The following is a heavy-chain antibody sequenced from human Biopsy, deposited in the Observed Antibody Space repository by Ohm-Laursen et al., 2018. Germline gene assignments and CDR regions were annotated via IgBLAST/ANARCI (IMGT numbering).Heavy chain of an antibody. V-gene: IGHV1-8*01. Sequence: VPSVSAFCQASGHSFTNYNVNWARQATGQGLEWMGWMIPNSGNTGYAQKFQGRVTMTRNTSISTAYMELNSLTSVDTAVYYCARDFNYNGGGSFNFDYWGQGTLVTVSS. J-gene: IGHJ4*02. D-gene: IGHD2-15*01. CDR3: ARDFNYNGGGSFNFDY. CDR2: MIPNSGNT. CDR1: GHSFTNYN.